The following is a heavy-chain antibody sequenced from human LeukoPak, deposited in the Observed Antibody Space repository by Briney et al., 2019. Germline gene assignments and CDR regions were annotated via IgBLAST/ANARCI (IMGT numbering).Heavy chain of an antibody. Sequence: PGGSLRLSCTASGFTFDDYALSWVRQVPGKGLEWVSGISWNSDKTVYADSVEGRFTISRDNDKNSLYLQMDSLRAEDTALYFCVGDRSPGAATAGDSFDYWGQGILVPVSS. CDR3: VGDRSPGAATAGDSFDY. CDR2: ISWNSDKT. CDR1: GFTFDDYA. J-gene: IGHJ4*02. V-gene: IGHV3-20*04. D-gene: IGHD1-26*01.